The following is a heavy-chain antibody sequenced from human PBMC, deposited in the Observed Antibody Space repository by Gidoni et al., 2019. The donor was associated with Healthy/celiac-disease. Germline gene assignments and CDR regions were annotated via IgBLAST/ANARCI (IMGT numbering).Heavy chain of an antibody. J-gene: IGHJ4*02. V-gene: IGHV3-23*01. D-gene: IGHD3-22*01. CDR3: AKTPSYYDVRDGAY. CDR2: ISGSGGST. Sequence: EVQLLESGGGLVQPGWSLRLSCAASGFSFSSYAMSWVRQAPGKGLGWVSAISGSGGSTYYADSVKGRFTISRDNSKNTLYLQMNSLRAEDTAVYYCAKTPSYYDVRDGAYWGQGTLVTVSS. CDR1: GFSFSSYA.